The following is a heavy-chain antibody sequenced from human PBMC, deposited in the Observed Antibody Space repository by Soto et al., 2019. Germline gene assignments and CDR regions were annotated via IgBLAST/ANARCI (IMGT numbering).Heavy chain of an antibody. D-gene: IGHD5-18*01. CDR3: AKDMRGEYSYGYAAFDI. Sequence: SLRLSCAASGFPFSSYAMSWVRQAPGKGLEWVSAISGSGGSTYYADTVKGRFTISRDNSKNTLYLQMNSLRAEDTAVYYCAKDMRGEYSYGYAAFDIWGQGTMVTVSS. CDR1: GFPFSSYA. J-gene: IGHJ3*02. CDR2: ISGSGGST. V-gene: IGHV3-23*01.